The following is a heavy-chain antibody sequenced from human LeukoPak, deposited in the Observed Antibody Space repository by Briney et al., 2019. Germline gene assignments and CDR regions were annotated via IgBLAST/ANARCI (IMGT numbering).Heavy chain of an antibody. Sequence: ASVKVSCTASGYTFTGYYMHWVRQAPGQGLEWMGWINPNSGGTNYAQKFQGRVTMTRDTSISTAYMELSRLRSDDTAVYYCAREGCTNGVCYFGMDYWGQGTLVTVSS. J-gene: IGHJ4*02. D-gene: IGHD2-8*01. CDR2: INPNSGGT. V-gene: IGHV1-2*02. CDR3: AREGCTNGVCYFGMDY. CDR1: GYTFTGYY.